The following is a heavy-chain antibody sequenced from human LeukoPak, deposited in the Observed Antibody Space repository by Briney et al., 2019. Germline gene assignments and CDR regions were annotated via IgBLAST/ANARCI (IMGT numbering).Heavy chain of an antibody. CDR2: IYSSGST. CDR3: AREVPWVWNFDL. CDR1: RGSLCSSSYY. Sequence: SEALSLSPVHPRGSLCSSSYYWGCIRLPPGNGLEWIGSIYSSGSTNYNPSLKSRVTISVDTSKNQFSLKLNSVTAADTAVYYCAREVPWVWNFDLWGRGTLVTVSS. D-gene: IGHD1-26*01. J-gene: IGHJ2*01. V-gene: IGHV4-39*07.